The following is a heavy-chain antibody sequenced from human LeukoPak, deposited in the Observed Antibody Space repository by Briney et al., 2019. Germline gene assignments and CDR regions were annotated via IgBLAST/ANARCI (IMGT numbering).Heavy chain of an antibody. Sequence: SETLSLTCAVYGGSFSGYYWSWIRQPPWKGLEWIGEINHSGSTNYNPSLKSRVTISVDTSKNQFSLKLSSVTAADTAVYYCARVQRTTVTLYYYFGMDVWGQGTTVTVSS. CDR2: INHSGST. V-gene: IGHV4-34*01. J-gene: IGHJ6*02. CDR3: ARVQRTTVTLYYYFGMDV. CDR1: GGSFSGYY. D-gene: IGHD4-11*01.